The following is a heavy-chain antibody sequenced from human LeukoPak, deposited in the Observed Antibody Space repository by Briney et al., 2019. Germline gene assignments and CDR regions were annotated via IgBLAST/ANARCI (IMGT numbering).Heavy chain of an antibody. CDR2: IYYSGST. CDR3: ARAQLGWGWFDP. CDR1: DFSFITYA. Sequence: GSLRLSCAGSDFSFITYAMSWVRQAPGKGLEWIGSIYYSGSTYYNPSLKSRVTISVDTSKNQFSLKLSSVTAADTAVYYCARAQLGWGWFDPWGQGTLVTVSS. J-gene: IGHJ5*02. D-gene: IGHD6-13*01. V-gene: IGHV4-39*07.